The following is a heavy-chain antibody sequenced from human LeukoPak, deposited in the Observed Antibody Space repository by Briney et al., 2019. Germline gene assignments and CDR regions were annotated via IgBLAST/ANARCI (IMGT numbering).Heavy chain of an antibody. J-gene: IGHJ6*02. Sequence: GGSLRLSCAASGFTFSSYWMSWVRQAPGKGLEWVSAISGSGGSTYYADSVKGRFTISRDNAKNSLYLQVNSLRAEDTAVYYCARSVLGSSGVAGTYYYYGMDVWGQGTTVTVSS. D-gene: IGHD6-19*01. V-gene: IGHV3-23*01. CDR2: ISGSGGST. CDR3: ARSVLGSSGVAGTYYYYGMDV. CDR1: GFTFSSYW.